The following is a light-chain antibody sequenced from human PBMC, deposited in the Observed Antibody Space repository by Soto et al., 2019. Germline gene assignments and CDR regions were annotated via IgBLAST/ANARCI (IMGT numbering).Light chain of an antibody. CDR2: DVS. Sequence: QSALTQPASVSGSPGQSITISCTGPSSDVGDYKYVSWYQQYPGKAPKLMIYDVSSRPSGVSNRFSGSKSGNTASLTISGLQAEDEADYYCSSYTSRTTVVFGGGTKLTVL. V-gene: IGLV2-14*01. CDR1: SSDVGDYKY. CDR3: SSYTSRTTVV. J-gene: IGLJ2*01.